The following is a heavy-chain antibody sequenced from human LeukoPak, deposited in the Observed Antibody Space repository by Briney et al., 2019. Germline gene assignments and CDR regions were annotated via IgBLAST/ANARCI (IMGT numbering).Heavy chain of an antibody. V-gene: IGHV3-23*01. CDR3: AKDIGIAVADWGFDC. J-gene: IGHJ4*02. CDR1: GFTFSSYA. Sequence: GGSLRLSCAASGFTFSSYAMSWVRPAPGKGLEWVSAISGSGGSTYYADSVKGRFTISRDNSKNTLYLQMNSLRAEDTAVYYCAKDIGIAVADWGFDCWGQGTLVTVSS. D-gene: IGHD6-19*01. CDR2: ISGSGGST.